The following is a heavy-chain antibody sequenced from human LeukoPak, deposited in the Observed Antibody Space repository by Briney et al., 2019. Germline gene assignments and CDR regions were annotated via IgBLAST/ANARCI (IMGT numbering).Heavy chain of an antibody. CDR3: ARGYCSGGSCYSYYYYNYMDV. CDR2: FSCSGST. V-gene: IGHV4-39*07. CDR1: GGSISSCTYS. J-gene: IGHJ6*03. Sequence: SETLSLTCSVSGGSISSCTYSWGWIRQPPGKGLEWIGSFSCSGSTYYNPSLKSRVTISVDTSKSQFSLYTDSVTAADTAVYYCARGYCSGGSCYSYYYYNYMDVWGKGTTVTVSS. D-gene: IGHD2-15*01.